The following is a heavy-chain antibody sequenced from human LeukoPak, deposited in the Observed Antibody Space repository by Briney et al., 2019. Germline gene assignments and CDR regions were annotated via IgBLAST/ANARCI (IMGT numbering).Heavy chain of an antibody. D-gene: IGHD2-2*01. CDR3: ARGIAYCSSTSCPPPPPDNWFDP. V-gene: IGHV1-69*04. CDR2: IIPILGIA. Sequence: ASVNVSCKPSGGTFSSYAISWVRQAPGQGLEWMGRIIPILGIANYAQKFQGRVTITADKSTSTAYMELSSLRSEDTAVYYCARGIAYCSSTSCPPPPPDNWFDPWGQGTLVTVSS. J-gene: IGHJ5*02. CDR1: GGTFSSYA.